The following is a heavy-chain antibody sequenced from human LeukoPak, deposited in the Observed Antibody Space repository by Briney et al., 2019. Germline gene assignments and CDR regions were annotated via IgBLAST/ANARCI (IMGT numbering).Heavy chain of an antibody. CDR2: INPNSGGT. Sequence: ASVKVSCKASGYTLTGYYMHWVRQAPGQGLEWRGWINPNSGGTNYAQKFQGWVTMTRDTSISTAYMELSRLRSDDTAVYYCARDAGSSSWLRGWFDPWGQGTLVTVSS. J-gene: IGHJ5*02. V-gene: IGHV1-2*04. D-gene: IGHD6-13*01. CDR1: GYTLTGYY. CDR3: ARDAGSSSWLRGWFDP.